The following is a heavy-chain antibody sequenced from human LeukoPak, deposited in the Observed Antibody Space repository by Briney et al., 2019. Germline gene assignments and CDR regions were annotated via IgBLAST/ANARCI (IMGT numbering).Heavy chain of an antibody. CDR3: ARGKTQDSSGYYYGY. D-gene: IGHD3-22*01. CDR2: INHSGST. CDR1: GGSFSGYY. J-gene: IGHJ4*02. V-gene: IGHV4-34*01. Sequence: SETLSLTCAVYGGSFSGYYWSWIRQPPGKGLEWIGEINHSGSTNYSPSLKSRVTISVDTSKNQFSLKLSSVTAADTAVYYCARGKTQDSSGYYYGYWGQGTLVTVSS.